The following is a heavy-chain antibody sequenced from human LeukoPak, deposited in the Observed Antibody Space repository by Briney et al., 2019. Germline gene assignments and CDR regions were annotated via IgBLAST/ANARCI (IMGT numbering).Heavy chain of an antibody. V-gene: IGHV3-53*01. J-gene: IGHJ4*02. CDR3: AKEGRTTMVRGVIRDFDY. CDR2: IYSGGST. Sequence: GGSLRLSCAASEFTVSSNYMNWVRQAPGKGLEWVSVIYSGGSTYYADSVKGRFTISRDNSKNTLYLQMNSLRAEDTAVYYCAKEGRTTMVRGVIRDFDYWGQGTLVTVSS. CDR1: EFTVSSNY. D-gene: IGHD3-10*01.